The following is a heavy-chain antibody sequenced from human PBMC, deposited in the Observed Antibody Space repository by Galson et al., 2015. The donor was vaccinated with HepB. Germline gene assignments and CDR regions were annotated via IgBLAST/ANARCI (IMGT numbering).Heavy chain of an antibody. CDR3: ARDGEFDWLLYDY. J-gene: IGHJ4*02. V-gene: IGHV3-7*01. CDR2: IKQDGSEK. Sequence: SLRLSCAASGFTFGSYWMSWVRQAPGKGLEWVANIKQDGSEKYYVDSVKGRFTISRDNAKNSLYLQMNSLRDEDTAVYYCARDGEFDWLLYDYWGQGTLVTVSS. CDR1: GFTFGSYW. D-gene: IGHD3-9*01.